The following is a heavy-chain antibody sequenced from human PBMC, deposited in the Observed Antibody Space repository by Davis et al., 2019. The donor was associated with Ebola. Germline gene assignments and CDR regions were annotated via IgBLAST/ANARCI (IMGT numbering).Heavy chain of an antibody. J-gene: IGHJ4*02. CDR3: AKADPQQYFDY. CDR1: GFTVTSNY. V-gene: IGHV3-66*01. Sequence: GESLKISCAASGFTVTSNYMNWVRQAPGKGLEWVSVIYSGGSTYYADSLKGRFTISRDNSRNTLYLQMNSLRAEDTAVYYCAKADPQQYFDYWGQGTLVTVSS. CDR2: IYSGGST.